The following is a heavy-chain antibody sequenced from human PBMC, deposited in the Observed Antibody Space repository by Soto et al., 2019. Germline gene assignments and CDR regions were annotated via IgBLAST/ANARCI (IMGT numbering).Heavy chain of an antibody. V-gene: IGHV1-18*01. Sequence: VASVKVSCKASGYTFTSYGISWVRQAPGQGLEWMGWISAYNGNTNYAQKLQGRVTMTTDTSTSTVYMELRSLRSDDTAVYYCARLSSGWLYYFDHWGQGTLVTVS. D-gene: IGHD6-19*01. CDR2: ISAYNGNT. CDR1: GYTFTSYG. CDR3: ARLSSGWLYYFDH. J-gene: IGHJ4*02.